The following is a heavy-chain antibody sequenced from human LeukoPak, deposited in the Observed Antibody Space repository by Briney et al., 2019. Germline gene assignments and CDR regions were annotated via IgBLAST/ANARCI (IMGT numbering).Heavy chain of an antibody. CDR3: ARRNFVSGSPSGDY. CDR2: ISSSGSIV. D-gene: IGHD3-10*01. V-gene: IGHV3-48*03. J-gene: IGHJ4*02. CDR1: GFTFSSYE. Sequence: GGSLRLSCAASGFTFSSYEMNWVHQAPGKGLEWLSYISSSGSIVYYADSVKGRFTISRDNAKNSLYLQMNSLRAEDTAIYYCARRNFVSGSPSGDYWGQGTLVTVSS.